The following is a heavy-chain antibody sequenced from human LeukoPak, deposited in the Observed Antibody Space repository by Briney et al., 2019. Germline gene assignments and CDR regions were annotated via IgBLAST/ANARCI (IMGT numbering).Heavy chain of an antibody. CDR3: ARGALDFDY. Sequence: GGSLRLSCAASGFTFSSYSMNWVRQAPGRGLEWVSYISSSSSTIYYADSVKGRFTISRDNAKNSLYLHMNSLKDEDTAVYYCARGALDFDYWGQGTLVTVSS. J-gene: IGHJ4*02. CDR2: ISSSSSTI. V-gene: IGHV3-48*02. CDR1: GFTFSSYS.